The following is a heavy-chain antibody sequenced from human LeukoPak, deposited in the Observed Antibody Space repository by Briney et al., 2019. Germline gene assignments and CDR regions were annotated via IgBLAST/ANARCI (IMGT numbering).Heavy chain of an antibody. Sequence: GGSLRLSCAASAFTFSSYGMSWVRQAPGKGLEWVSAISGDGRDIFYADAVKGRFTISRDNSKNTLYLQMNSLRAEDTAVYYCAKDRGSSWYLVVHYWGQGTLVTVSS. CDR1: AFTFSSYG. D-gene: IGHD6-13*01. V-gene: IGHV3-23*01. CDR2: ISGDGRDI. J-gene: IGHJ4*02. CDR3: AKDRGSSWYLVVHY.